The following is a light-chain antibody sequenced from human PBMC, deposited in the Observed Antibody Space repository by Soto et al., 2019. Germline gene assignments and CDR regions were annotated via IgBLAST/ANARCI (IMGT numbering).Light chain of an antibody. V-gene: IGLV2-8*01. Sequence: QSVLTQPPSASGSPGQSVTISCTGTSSDVGGYNYVSWYQQHPGKAPKLMIYEVSKRPSGVPDRFSGSKSGNTASLTVSGLQPEDEADYYCSSYEGSNNLVFGTGTKVTV. CDR3: SSYEGSNNLV. J-gene: IGLJ1*01. CDR1: SSDVGGYNY. CDR2: EVS.